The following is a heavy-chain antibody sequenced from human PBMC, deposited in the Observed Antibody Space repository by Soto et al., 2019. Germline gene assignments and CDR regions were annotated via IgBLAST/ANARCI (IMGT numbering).Heavy chain of an antibody. V-gene: IGHV3-23*01. CDR3: ATLKAGYCSGGSCDPQYYGLDV. D-gene: IGHD2-15*01. CDR2: XXXXGDTT. CDR1: GFTFXXXA. Sequence: EVQLLESXXXXVQPGGSLRLSCAASGFTFXXXAMSWVRQAPGKGXXXXXXXXXXGDTTNYADSVKGRFTITRDNSKNTLYLQMNSLRVEDTALYYCATLKAGYCSGGSCDPQYYGLDVWGQGTTVTVSS. J-gene: IGHJ6*02.